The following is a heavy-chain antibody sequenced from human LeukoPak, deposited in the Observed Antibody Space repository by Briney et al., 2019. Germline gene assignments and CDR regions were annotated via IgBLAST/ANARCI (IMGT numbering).Heavy chain of an antibody. Sequence: GASVKVSCTASGYTFTSYGISWVRQAPGQGLEWMGWISAYNGNTNYAQKLQGRVTMTTDTSTSTAYMELRSLRSDDTAVYYCARDLPPRIAVAGTLGYWGQGTLVTVSS. V-gene: IGHV1-18*01. CDR2: ISAYNGNT. CDR3: ARDLPPRIAVAGTLGY. CDR1: GYTFTSYG. D-gene: IGHD6-19*01. J-gene: IGHJ4*02.